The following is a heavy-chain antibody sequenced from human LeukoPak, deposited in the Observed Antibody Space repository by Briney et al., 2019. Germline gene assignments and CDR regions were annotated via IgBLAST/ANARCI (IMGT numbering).Heavy chain of an antibody. CDR1: GDTFRTYS. CDR2: IIPIFDSG. Sequence: GASVKVSCKASGDTFRTYSINWVRQAPGQGLEWMGGIIPIFDSGNAAQKFQGRVTMTRDVSTSTVYMELSSLRSEDTALYYCARGVHVRVYDSNPHYGHYWGQGTLVTVSS. CDR3: ARGVHVRVYDSNPHYGHY. V-gene: IGHV1-69*05. J-gene: IGHJ4*02. D-gene: IGHD3-22*01.